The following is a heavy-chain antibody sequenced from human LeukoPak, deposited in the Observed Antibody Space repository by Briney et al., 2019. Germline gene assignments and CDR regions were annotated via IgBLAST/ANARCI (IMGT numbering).Heavy chain of an antibody. CDR1: GGTFSSYA. J-gene: IGHJ6*02. Sequence: GASVKVSCKASGGTFSSYAISWVRQAPGQGLEWMGGIIPIFGTANYAQKFQGRVTITADESTSTAYMELSSLRSEDTAVYYCARILKRGYSYGDYYYYGMDVWGQGTTVTVSS. D-gene: IGHD5-18*01. CDR3: ARILKRGYSYGDYYYYGMDV. V-gene: IGHV1-69*13. CDR2: IIPIFGTA.